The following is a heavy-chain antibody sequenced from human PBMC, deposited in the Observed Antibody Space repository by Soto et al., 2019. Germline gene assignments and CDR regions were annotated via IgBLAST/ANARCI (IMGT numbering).Heavy chain of an antibody. D-gene: IGHD3-10*01. V-gene: IGHV1-69*01. CDR3: ARDLTSVRGS. J-gene: IGHJ4*02. CDR1: GGTFSRHS. CDR2: IIPIFDAT. Sequence: QVQMVQSGAEVKKPGSSARVSCKVSGGTFSRHSISWVRQAPGQGLEWMGGIIPIFDATQYEQKFQGRLTLTADESTTTFHRDLSGLRPEDPAVYDCARDLTSVRGSWGPGTLDTVSS.